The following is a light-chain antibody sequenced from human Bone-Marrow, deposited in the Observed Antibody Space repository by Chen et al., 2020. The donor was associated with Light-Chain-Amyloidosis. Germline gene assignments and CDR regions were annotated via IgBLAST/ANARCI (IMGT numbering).Light chain of an antibody. Sequence: SSELTQDPAVSVALGQTVRITCQGDSLRSYYASWYQQKPGQAPVLVIYGKNNLPSGIPDRFAGSSSGNTASLTSTGGQAEDEADYYCNSRDSSGKHVVFGGGTKLTVL. V-gene: IGLV3-19*01. CDR3: NSRDSSGKHVV. CDR1: SLRSYY. CDR2: GKN. J-gene: IGLJ2*01.